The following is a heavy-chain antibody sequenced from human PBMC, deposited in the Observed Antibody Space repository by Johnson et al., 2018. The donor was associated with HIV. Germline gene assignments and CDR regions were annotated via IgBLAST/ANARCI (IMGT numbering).Heavy chain of an antibody. Sequence: VLLVESGGGVVRPGGSLRLSCAASGFTFDDSGMSWVRQAPGQGLEWVSGINWNGGSTGYADSVKGRFTISRDNAKTSLYLQMNSLRAEDTAVYYCARDWGPRLGYYDSSGYYWAFDVWGQGTMATVSS. D-gene: IGHD3-22*01. V-gene: IGHV3-20*04. CDR3: ARDWGPRLGYYDSSGYYWAFDV. CDR2: INWNGGST. J-gene: IGHJ3*01. CDR1: GFTFDDSG.